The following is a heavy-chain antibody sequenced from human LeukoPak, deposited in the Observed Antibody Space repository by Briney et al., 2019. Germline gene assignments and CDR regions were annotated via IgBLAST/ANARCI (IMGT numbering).Heavy chain of an antibody. V-gene: IGHV4-59*08. CDR1: GGSISSYY. CDR3: ARAGYCSGGSCLGADY. D-gene: IGHD2-15*01. Sequence: SETLSLTCTVSGGSISSYYWSWIRQPPGKGLEWIGNIYYSGSTYYNPSLKSRVTISVDTSKNQFSLKLSSVTAADTAVYYCARAGYCSGGSCLGADYWGQGTLVTVSS. CDR2: IYYSGST. J-gene: IGHJ4*02.